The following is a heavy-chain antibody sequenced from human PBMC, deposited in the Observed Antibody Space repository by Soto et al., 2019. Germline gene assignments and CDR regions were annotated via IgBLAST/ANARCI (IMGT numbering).Heavy chain of an antibody. CDR1: GCSISSGDYY. CDR3: ARGAIDYDYVWGSYRYTAYFDY. CDR2: TYYSGST. V-gene: IGHV4-30-4*01. Sequence: PXETLSLTFTVSGCSISSGDYYWSWIRQPPGKGLEWIGYTYYSGSTYYNPSLKSRVTISVDTSKNQFSLKLSSVTAADTAVYYCARGAIDYDYVWGSYRYTAYFDYWGQGTLVTVSS. J-gene: IGHJ4*02. D-gene: IGHD3-16*02.